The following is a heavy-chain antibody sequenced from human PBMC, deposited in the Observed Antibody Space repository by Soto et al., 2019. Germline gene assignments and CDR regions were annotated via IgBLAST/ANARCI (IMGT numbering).Heavy chain of an antibody. CDR3: ERCHGRLRP. CDR1: GDSVSCKSAA. J-gene: IGHJ5*02. CDR2: TYYMSKWYS. Sequence: SQTLSLTRAMSGDSVSCKSAALNWIRLSPSRGLEWLGRTYYMSKWYSVYAPSVNSRLSINPDTSKSQFSLHLNSVTADDTAINYCERCHGRLRPWGQGTLVTVSS. D-gene: IGHD4-17*01. V-gene: IGHV6-1*01.